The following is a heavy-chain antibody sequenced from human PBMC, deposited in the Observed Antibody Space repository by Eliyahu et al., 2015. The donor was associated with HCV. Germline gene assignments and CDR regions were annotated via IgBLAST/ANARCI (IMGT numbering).Heavy chain of an antibody. CDR2: IKSKTAGGTI. CDR3: TTDKGESVVPTEGY. V-gene: IGHV3-15*01. J-gene: IGHJ4*02. D-gene: IGHD1-1*01. CDR1: GFXXXNAW. Sequence: EVQLVESGGXLVKPGGSLRLXCAASGFXXXNAWMGWXRQAXGKGLEWVGRIKSKTAGGTIDYAAPVKGRFTISRDDSKTTLFLQMNSLKTEDTAVYYCTTDKGESVVPTEGYWGQGTLVTVSS.